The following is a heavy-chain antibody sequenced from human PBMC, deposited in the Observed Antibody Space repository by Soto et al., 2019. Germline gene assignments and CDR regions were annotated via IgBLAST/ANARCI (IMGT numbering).Heavy chain of an antibody. Sequence: SETLSLTCTVFGGSMSSCGYYWSWIRLHPRRGLEWIGSIYYSGSTYYNPSLKSRVTISVDTSKNQFSLKLSSVTAAGTAVYYCARDREEGSSWYWGVLGVYFDYWGQGTLVTVS. D-gene: IGHD6-13*01. CDR1: GGSMSSCGYY. CDR2: IYYSGST. V-gene: IGHV4-39*02. J-gene: IGHJ4*02. CDR3: ARDREEGSSWYWGVLGVYFDY.